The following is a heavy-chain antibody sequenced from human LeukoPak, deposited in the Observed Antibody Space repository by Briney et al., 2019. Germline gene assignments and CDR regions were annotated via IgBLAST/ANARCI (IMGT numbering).Heavy chain of an antibody. CDR1: GGSISSRGGYY. Sequence: PQTLSLTCTVSGGSISSRGGYYWGWIRQHPGKGLEWIGYIDYSGSSNYNPSLRSRVTISVDTSRNQLSLRLTSVTAADTAVYYCAREEWELFYFDYWGQGTLVTVSS. D-gene: IGHD3-10*01. CDR3: AREEWELFYFDY. J-gene: IGHJ4*02. V-gene: IGHV4-31*03. CDR2: IDYSGSS.